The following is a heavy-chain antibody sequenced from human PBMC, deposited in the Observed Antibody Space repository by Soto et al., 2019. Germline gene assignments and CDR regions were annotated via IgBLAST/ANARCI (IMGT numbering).Heavy chain of an antibody. CDR1: GGSISSGGYY. CDR3: ARAPLPVKIVVVPAAMGGFDY. Sequence: QVQLQESGPGLVKPSQTLSLTCTVSGGSISSGGYYWSWIRQHPGKGLEWIGYIYYSGSTYYNPSLKSRVTISVDTSKNQFSLKLSSVTAADTAVYYCARAPLPVKIVVVPAAMGGFDYWGQGTLVTVSS. CDR2: IYYSGST. D-gene: IGHD2-2*01. V-gene: IGHV4-31*03. J-gene: IGHJ4*02.